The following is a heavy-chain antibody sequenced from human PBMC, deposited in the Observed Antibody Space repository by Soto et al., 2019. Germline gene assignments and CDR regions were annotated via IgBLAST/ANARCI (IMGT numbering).Heavy chain of an antibody. CDR2: SYYSGTT. D-gene: IGHD3-3*01. J-gene: IGHJ5*02. Sequence: SETLSLTCTVSGDSIRSGSYYWGWIRQPPGKGLEWIGSSYYSGTTYYNPSLKSRVTISVDTSKNQFSLKLCSVTAADTAVYYCARGLVEYYDFWNGTRGPEFYPWGQGNLVTVSS. CDR1: GDSIRSGSYY. CDR3: ARGLVEYYDFWNGTRGPEFYP. V-gene: IGHV4-39*07.